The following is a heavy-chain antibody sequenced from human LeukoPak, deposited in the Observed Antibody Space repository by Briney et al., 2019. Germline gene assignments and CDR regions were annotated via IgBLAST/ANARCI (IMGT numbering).Heavy chain of an antibody. V-gene: IGHV1-2*02. J-gene: IGHJ4*02. CDR1: GYTVTGYY. Sequence: SVKVSCKSSGYTVTGYYMHWVRQSPGQGLEWMGWSNPNSGGTNYAQKIQGRVTMTRDTSISTAYMELSRLRSDDTAVYYCARDRTRTGYSSGWYHDYWGQGTLVTVSS. CDR2: SNPNSGGT. D-gene: IGHD6-19*01. CDR3: ARDRTRTGYSSGWYHDY.